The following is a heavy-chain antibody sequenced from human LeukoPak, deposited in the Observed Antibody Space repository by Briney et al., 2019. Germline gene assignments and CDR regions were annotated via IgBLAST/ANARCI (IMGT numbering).Heavy chain of an antibody. CDR3: ARGPDSSGWAYWYFDL. J-gene: IGHJ2*01. CDR1: GGSISSYY. V-gene: IGHV4-59*12. D-gene: IGHD6-19*01. Sequence: PSETLSLTCTVSGGSISSYYWSWIRQPPGKGLEWIGYIYYSGSTNYNPSLKSRVTISVDTSKNQFSLKLSSVTAADTAVYYCARGPDSSGWAYWYFDLWGRGTLVTVSS. CDR2: IYYSGST.